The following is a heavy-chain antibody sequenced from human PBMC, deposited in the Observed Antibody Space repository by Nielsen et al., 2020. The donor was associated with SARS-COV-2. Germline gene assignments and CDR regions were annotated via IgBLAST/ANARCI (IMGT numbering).Heavy chain of an antibody. CDR3: AREGCSGGSCYSYYYGMDV. CDR1: GYTFTSYY. Sequence: ASVKVSCKASGYTFTSYYMHWVRQAPGQGLEWMGIINPSGGSTSYAQKFQGRVTMTRDTSTSTVYMELSSLRSEDTAVYYCAREGCSGGSCYSYYYGMDVWGQGTTVTVSS. V-gene: IGHV1-46*01. D-gene: IGHD2-15*01. J-gene: IGHJ6*02. CDR2: INPSGGST.